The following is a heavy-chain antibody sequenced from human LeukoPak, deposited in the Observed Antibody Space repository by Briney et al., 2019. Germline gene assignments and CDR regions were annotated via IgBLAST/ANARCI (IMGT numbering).Heavy chain of an antibody. J-gene: IGHJ6*03. CDR3: ARRSHYYYYMDV. V-gene: IGHV1-18*01. Sequence: ASVKVSCKASGYTFTSYGISWVRQAPGQGREWMGWISAYNGNTNYAQKLQDRGTMTKDTSTSQDHMELRSLRSDDTAVYYCARRSHYYYYMDVWGKGTTVTVSS. CDR2: ISAYNGNT. CDR1: GYTFTSYG.